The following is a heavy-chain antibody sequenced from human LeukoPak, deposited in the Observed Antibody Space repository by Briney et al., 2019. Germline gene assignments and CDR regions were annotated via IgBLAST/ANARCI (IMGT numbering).Heavy chain of an antibody. J-gene: IGHJ4*02. CDR1: GYTFTSYD. CDR2: MNPNSGNT. V-gene: IGHV1-8*02. Sequence: ASVKVSCKASGYTFTSYDINWVRQAAGQGLEWMGWMNPNSGNTGYAQKFQGRVTMTRNTSISTAYMELSSLRSEDTAVYYCARGSHAQQLDLFDYWGQGTLVTVSS. CDR3: ARGSHAQQLDLFDY. D-gene: IGHD6-13*01.